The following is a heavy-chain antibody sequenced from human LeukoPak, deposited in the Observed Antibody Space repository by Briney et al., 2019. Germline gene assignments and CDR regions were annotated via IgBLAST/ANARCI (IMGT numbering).Heavy chain of an antibody. CDR1: GGSISNYY. CDR3: ARVAAAGYYGMDV. CDR2: IYYSGST. V-gene: IGHV4-59*01. J-gene: IGHJ6*02. D-gene: IGHD6-13*01. Sequence: SSETLSLTCTASGGSISNYYWSWIRQPPGKGLEWIGYIYYSGSTNYNPSLKSRVTISVDTSKNQFSLKLSSVTAVDTAVYYCARVAAAGYYGMDVWGQGTTVTVSS.